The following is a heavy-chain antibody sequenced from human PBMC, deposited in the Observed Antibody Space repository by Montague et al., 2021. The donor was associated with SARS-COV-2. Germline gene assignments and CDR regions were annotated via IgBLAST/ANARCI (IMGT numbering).Heavy chain of an antibody. Sequence: SETLSLTCTVSGGSISSGSYYWGWIRQPPGKGLEWIGSIYYSGSTYYNPSLKSRVTISVDTSKNQFSLKLSSVTAADTAVYYCARQGDELLVEYWFDPWGQGTLVTVSS. CDR1: GGSISSGSYY. V-gene: IGHV4-39*01. J-gene: IGHJ5*02. D-gene: IGHD2-15*01. CDR3: ARQGDELLVEYWFDP. CDR2: IYYSGST.